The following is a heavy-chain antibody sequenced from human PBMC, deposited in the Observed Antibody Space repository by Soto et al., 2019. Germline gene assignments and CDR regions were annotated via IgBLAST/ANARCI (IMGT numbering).Heavy chain of an antibody. Sequence: GGSLRLSCAASGFTFSDHYMDWVRQAPGKGLEWVGRTRNKANSYTTEYAASVKGRFTISRDDSKNSLYLQMNSLKTEDTAVYYCARRYCTNGVCYFDYWGQGTLVTVSS. J-gene: IGHJ4*02. D-gene: IGHD2-8*01. CDR2: TRNKANSYTT. CDR1: GFTFSDHY. CDR3: ARRYCTNGVCYFDY. V-gene: IGHV3-72*01.